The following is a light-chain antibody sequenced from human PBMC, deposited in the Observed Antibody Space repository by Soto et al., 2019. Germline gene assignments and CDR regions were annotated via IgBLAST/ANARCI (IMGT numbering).Light chain of an antibody. Sequence: EIGWTQSQATLSLAPGDRVTLSCRASQTVGRDLSWYQHSPGQGPRLLVYDASNRATGIPARFRGSGSETDYTLTIRSQEPAYFGVYYRQQRLHLKITVGQGTRLEIQ. CDR3: QQRLHLKIT. V-gene: IGKV3-11*01. CDR2: DAS. CDR1: QTVGRD. J-gene: IGKJ5*01.